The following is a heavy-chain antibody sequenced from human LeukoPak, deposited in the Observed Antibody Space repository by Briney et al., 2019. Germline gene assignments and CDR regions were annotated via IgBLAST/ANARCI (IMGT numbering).Heavy chain of an antibody. CDR3: ARPYDSSGSYYFHY. Sequence: GESLKISCQGSGYSFTSYWIGWVRQMPGKGLEWMGIIYPGDSDTRYSPSFQGQVTISADKSISTAFLQWSSLKASDTAMYYCARPYDSSGSYYFHYWGQGTLVTVSS. CDR2: IYPGDSDT. D-gene: IGHD3-22*01. J-gene: IGHJ4*02. CDR1: GYSFTSYW. V-gene: IGHV5-51*01.